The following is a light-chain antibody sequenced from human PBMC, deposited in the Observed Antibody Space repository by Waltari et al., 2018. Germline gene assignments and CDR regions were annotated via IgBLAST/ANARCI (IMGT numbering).Light chain of an antibody. V-gene: IGKV3-20*01. J-gene: IGKJ1*01. CDR1: QSVSSSY. CDR2: GAS. CDR3: QQYGSSPWT. Sequence: EIVLTQSPGTLSLSPGERANLSCRASQSVSSSYLAGYQQKPGQAPRVLIHGASNRATGIPDRFSGSGSGTDFTLTISRLEPEDFAVYYCQQYGSSPWTFGQGTKVEIK.